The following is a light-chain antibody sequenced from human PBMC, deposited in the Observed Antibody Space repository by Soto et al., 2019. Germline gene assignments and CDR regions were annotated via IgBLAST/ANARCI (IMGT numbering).Light chain of an antibody. J-gene: IGLJ1*01. V-gene: IGLV2-14*03. CDR1: SSDVGGYNY. CDR3: SSYTSDTTGV. Sequence: QSALTQPASVSGSPGQSIAISCTGTSSDVGGYNYVSWYQQHPGKAPKLMIYDVTTRPSGVSNRFSGSKSGNTAALTIFGLQAEDEADYYCSSYTSDTTGVFGTGTKVTVL. CDR2: DVT.